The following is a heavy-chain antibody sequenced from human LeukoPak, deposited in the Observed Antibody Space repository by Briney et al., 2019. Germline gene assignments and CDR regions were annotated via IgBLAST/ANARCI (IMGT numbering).Heavy chain of an antibody. Sequence: GGSLRLSCAASGFTFSRHWMHWVRQGPGKGLEWVSRIKSDGSETQYADSVKGRFTISRDNAHNTLYLQMTSLRPEDTAIYYCARVISYFDLRGQGALVTASS. V-gene: IGHV3-74*01. CDR1: GFTFSRHW. CDR2: IKSDGSET. J-gene: IGHJ4*02. CDR3: ARVISYFDL. D-gene: IGHD3-9*01.